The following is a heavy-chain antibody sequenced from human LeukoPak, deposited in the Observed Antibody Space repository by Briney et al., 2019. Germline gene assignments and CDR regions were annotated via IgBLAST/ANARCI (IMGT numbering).Heavy chain of an antibody. CDR1: GFTFSTYA. V-gene: IGHV3-23*01. CDR3: AKSPGVGLMLIRGKTYYFDY. J-gene: IGHJ4*02. CDR2: ISGSGGYT. D-gene: IGHD1-26*01. Sequence: GGSLRLSCAASGFTFSTYAMSWVRQAPGKGLEWVSAISGSGGYTYYADSVKGRFTISRDNSKNTLYLQMNSLRAEDTAVYYCAKSPGVGLMLIRGKTYYFDYWGQGTLVTVSS.